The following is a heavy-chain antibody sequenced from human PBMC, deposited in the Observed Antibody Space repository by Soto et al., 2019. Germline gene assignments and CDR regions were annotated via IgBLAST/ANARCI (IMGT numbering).Heavy chain of an antibody. CDR2: IVVGSGNT. D-gene: IGHD5-12*01. J-gene: IGHJ4*02. CDR3: AAGWQVQRWLHYDY. Sequence: QMQLVQSGPEVKKPGTSVKVSCKASGFTFTSSAMQWVRQARGQRLEWIGWIVVGSGNTNYAQKFQERVTITRDMSRSTAYVELSSLRSEDTAVYYCAAGWQVQRWLHYDYWGQGTLVTVSS. CDR1: GFTFTSSA. V-gene: IGHV1-58*02.